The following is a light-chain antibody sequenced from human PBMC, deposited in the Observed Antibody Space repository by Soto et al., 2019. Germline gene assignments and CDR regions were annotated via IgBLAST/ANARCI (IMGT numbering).Light chain of an antibody. J-gene: IGKJ4*01. CDR3: QQLNSYPLS. Sequence: DIQLTQSPSLLSASVGDRVTITCRASQDISSYLAWYQQKPGRAPELLIHGAHSLHSGVPSRFSGSGSGTEFSLTISSLKPEDFATYYCQQLNSYPLSFGGGTKVKI. CDR1: QDISSY. CDR2: GAH. V-gene: IGKV1-9*01.